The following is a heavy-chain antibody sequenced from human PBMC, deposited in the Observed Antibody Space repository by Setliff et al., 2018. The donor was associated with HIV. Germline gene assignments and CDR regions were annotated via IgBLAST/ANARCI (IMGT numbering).Heavy chain of an antibody. J-gene: IGHJ3*02. D-gene: IGHD3-22*01. Sequence: GGSLRLSCAASGITFSSYAMSWVRQAPGKGLEWVSAISGSGDSTYYADSVKGRFTISRDNSKNTLYLQMNSLRAGDTAVYYCAKDPLYYYDSSGHPSDAFDIWGQGTMVTVSS. CDR2: ISGSGDST. V-gene: IGHV3-23*01. CDR1: GITFSSYA. CDR3: AKDPLYYYDSSGHPSDAFDI.